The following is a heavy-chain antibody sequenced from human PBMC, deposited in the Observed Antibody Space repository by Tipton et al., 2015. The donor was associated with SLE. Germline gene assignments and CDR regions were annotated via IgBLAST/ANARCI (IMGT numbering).Heavy chain of an antibody. D-gene: IGHD5-12*01. Sequence: TLSLTCTVSGGSISSGSYYWSWIRQPAGKALEWIGRIYTSGSTSYNPSLKSRVTISVDTPKNQFSLKLSSVTAADTAVYYCARDVWEATTAGGFDIWGQGTMVTVSS. J-gene: IGHJ3*02. CDR3: ARDVWEATTAGGFDI. V-gene: IGHV4-61*02. CDR2: IYTSGST. CDR1: GGSISSGSYY.